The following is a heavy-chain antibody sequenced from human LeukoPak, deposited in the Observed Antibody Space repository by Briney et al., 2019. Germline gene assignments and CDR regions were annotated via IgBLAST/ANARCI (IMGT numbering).Heavy chain of an antibody. Sequence: GASVKVSCKASGGTFSSYAISWVRQAPGQGLEWMGRIIPILGIANYAQKFQGRVTITADKSTSTAYMELSSLRSEDTGVYYCARDVSMTTVTTVPLDYWGQRTLVTVSS. V-gene: IGHV1-69*04. CDR3: ARDVSMTTVTTVPLDY. J-gene: IGHJ4*02. CDR1: GGTFSSYA. D-gene: IGHD4-17*01. CDR2: IIPILGIA.